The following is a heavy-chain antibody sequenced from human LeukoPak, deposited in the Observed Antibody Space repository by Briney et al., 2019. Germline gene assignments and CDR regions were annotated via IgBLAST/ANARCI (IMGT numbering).Heavy chain of an antibody. CDR1: GFIYTNYG. J-gene: IGHJ4*02. CDR2: ISGSGSYI. D-gene: IGHD3-22*01. V-gene: IGHV3-21*05. Sequence: GGSLRLSCAASGFIYTNYGMNWVRQAPGKGLEWVSYISGSGSYIDYADSVKGRFTISRDNAENSLYLQMNSLRAEDTAVYYCARGHSSGYYTKYWGQGTLVTVSS. CDR3: ARGHSSGYYTKY.